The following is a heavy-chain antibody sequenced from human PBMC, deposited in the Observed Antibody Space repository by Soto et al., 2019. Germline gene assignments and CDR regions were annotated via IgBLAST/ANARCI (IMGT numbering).Heavy chain of an antibody. J-gene: IGHJ6*02. Sequence: QVQLVQSGAEGKKPGASVKVSCKASGYTFTSYGISWVRQAPGQGLEWMGWISAYNGNTNYAQKLQGRVTMTTDTSTSTAYMELRSLRSDDKAVYYCARMGIVGAQWDYYGMDVWGQGTTVTVSS. CDR2: ISAYNGNT. V-gene: IGHV1-18*01. CDR1: GYTFTSYG. CDR3: ARMGIVGAQWDYYGMDV. D-gene: IGHD1-26*01.